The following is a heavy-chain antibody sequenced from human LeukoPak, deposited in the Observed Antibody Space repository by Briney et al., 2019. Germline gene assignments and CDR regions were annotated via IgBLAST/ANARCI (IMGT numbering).Heavy chain of an antibody. Sequence: GESLKISCKGSGYTFTGYWIAWVRQTPGKGLEWMGIMYPGDSDTRYSPSFQGQVTISADKSISTAYLQWSSLKASDTAMYYCARRSSGDIWGQGTMVTVSS. CDR1: GYTFTGYW. V-gene: IGHV5-51*01. CDR2: MYPGDSDT. D-gene: IGHD6-13*01. CDR3: ARRSSGDI. J-gene: IGHJ3*02.